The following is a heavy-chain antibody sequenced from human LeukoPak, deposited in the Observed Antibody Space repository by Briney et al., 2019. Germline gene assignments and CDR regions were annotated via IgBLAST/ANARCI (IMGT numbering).Heavy chain of an antibody. CDR2: IYTSGST. D-gene: IGHD5-24*01. Sequence: PSETLSLTCTVSGGSISSYYWSWIRQPAGKGLEWIGHIYTSGSTTYNPSLKSRVTISVDTSKNQFSLKLSSVTAADTAIYYCARSAWPTYNFDHWGQGTLVTVSS. CDR3: ARSAWPTYNFDH. J-gene: IGHJ4*02. CDR1: GGSISSYY. V-gene: IGHV4-4*07.